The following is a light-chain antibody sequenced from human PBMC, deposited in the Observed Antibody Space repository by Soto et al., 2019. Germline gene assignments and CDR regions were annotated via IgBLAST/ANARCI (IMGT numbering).Light chain of an antibody. J-gene: IGKJ4*01. CDR1: QSVLYSSNNNNY. CDR3: QQYYTTPLT. Sequence: DIVMTQSPDSLAVSLGERATINCKSSQSVLYSSNNNNYLAWYQQKPGQPPKLLIYWASTRESGVPDRFSGSGSGTDFTLTINSLQAEDVAVYYCQQYYTTPLTFGGGTKVEMK. CDR2: WAS. V-gene: IGKV4-1*01.